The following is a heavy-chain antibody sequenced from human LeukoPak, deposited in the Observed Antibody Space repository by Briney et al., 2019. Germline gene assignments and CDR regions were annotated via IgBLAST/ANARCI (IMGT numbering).Heavy chain of an antibody. CDR1: GYTFTGYY. CDR2: INPNSGGT. Sequence: ASVTVSCTASGYTFTGYYMHWVRQAPGQGLEWMGWINPNSGGTNYAQKFQGRVTLTRDTSISTDYMELSSLRSDGTAVYYCARENGDYDRGRSMDVWGQGTTVTVSS. V-gene: IGHV1-2*02. CDR3: ARENGDYDRGRSMDV. J-gene: IGHJ6*02. D-gene: IGHD3-10*02.